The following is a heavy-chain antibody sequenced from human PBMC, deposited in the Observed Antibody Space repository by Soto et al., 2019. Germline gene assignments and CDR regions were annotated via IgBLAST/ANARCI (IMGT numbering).Heavy chain of an antibody. V-gene: IGHV3-23*01. CDR2: ISGGGGST. Sequence: EVQLLESGGGLVQPGGSLRLSCAASGFTFSSYAMSWVRQAPGKGLEWVSTISGGGGSTSYADSVTGRFTISRDNSKNTVYLRMYSLGGEDAAVYYCAKGLYTSSWYGGWFDPWGQGTLVTVSS. D-gene: IGHD6-13*01. J-gene: IGHJ5*02. CDR3: AKGLYTSSWYGGWFDP. CDR1: GFTFSSYA.